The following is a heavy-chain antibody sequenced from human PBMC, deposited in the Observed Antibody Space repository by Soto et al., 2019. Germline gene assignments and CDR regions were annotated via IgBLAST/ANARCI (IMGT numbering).Heavy chain of an antibody. Sequence: QVQLQQWGAGLLKPSETLSLTCAVYGGSFSGYYWSWIRQPPGKGLEWIGEINHSGSTNYNPSLKSRVTISVDTSKDQFSLKLSSVTAADTSVYYCAKGLFDYWGQGTLVTVSS. V-gene: IGHV4-34*01. CDR3: AKGLFDY. CDR2: INHSGST. CDR1: GGSFSGYY. J-gene: IGHJ4*02.